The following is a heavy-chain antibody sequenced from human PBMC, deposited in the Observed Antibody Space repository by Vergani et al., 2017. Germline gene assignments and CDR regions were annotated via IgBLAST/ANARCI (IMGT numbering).Heavy chain of an antibody. CDR1: GFTFSSYS. CDR3: ARGYYDFWSGYSSYYYMDV. CDR2: ISSSGSTI. V-gene: IGHV3-21*04. Sequence: EVQLVESGGGLVKPGGSLRLSCAASGFTFSSYSMNWVRQAPGKGLEWVSSISSSGSTIYYADSVKGRFTISRDNAKNSLYLQMNSLRAEDTAVYYCARGYYDFWSGYSSYYYMDVWGKGTTVTVSS. D-gene: IGHD3-3*01. J-gene: IGHJ6*03.